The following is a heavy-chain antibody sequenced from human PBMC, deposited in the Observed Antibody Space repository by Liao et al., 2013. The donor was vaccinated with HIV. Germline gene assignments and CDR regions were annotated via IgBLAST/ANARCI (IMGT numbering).Heavy chain of an antibody. J-gene: IGHJ6*03. V-gene: IGHV4-39*07. CDR2: VHASGTT. Sequence: QLQLQESGPGLVKPSETLSLTCTVSGGSISSSSYYWVWIRQPPGKGLEWIGRVHASGTTIYNPSLNSRVTMSVDTSKNQFSLKLSSVTAADTAVYYCARESKSLALPFYYYYMDVWGKGTTVTVSS. CDR1: GGSISSSSYY. CDR3: ARESKSLALPFYYYYMDV.